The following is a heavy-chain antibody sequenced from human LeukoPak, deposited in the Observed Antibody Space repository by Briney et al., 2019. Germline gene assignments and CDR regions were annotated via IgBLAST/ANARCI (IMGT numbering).Heavy chain of an antibody. V-gene: IGHV3-74*01. CDR2: INSDGSST. D-gene: IGHD3/OR15-3a*01. Sequence: GGSLRLSCAASGFTLRGYTIHWVRQAPGKGLVWVSVINSDGSSTNYADSVKGRFTISRDYAKNTLYLQMNSLRDEDTAVYYCARDLGGPIFGLGLDVWGLGTTVTVSS. CDR3: ARDLGGPIFGLGLDV. J-gene: IGHJ6*02. CDR1: GFTLRGYT.